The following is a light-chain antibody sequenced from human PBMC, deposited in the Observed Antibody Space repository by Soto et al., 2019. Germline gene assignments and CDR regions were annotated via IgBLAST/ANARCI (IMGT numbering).Light chain of an antibody. J-gene: IGKJ5*01. CDR1: RSISSC. Sequence: DIQMTQPPSTPSASVGDRVTIPCRASRSISSCLAWYQQKPGKAPKLLIYDASSLESGVPSRFSGSGSGTEFTLTISSLQPEDFATYYCQQSYSTPPTFGQGTDWRL. V-gene: IGKV1-5*01. CDR2: DAS. CDR3: QQSYSTPPT.